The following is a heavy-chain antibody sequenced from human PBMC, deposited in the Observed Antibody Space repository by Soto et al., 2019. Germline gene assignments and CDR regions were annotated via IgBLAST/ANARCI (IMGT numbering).Heavy chain of an antibody. D-gene: IGHD1-26*01. CDR2: ISVSGGGT. Sequence: EVQLLESGGGLVQPGGSLRLSCAASAFTFNTYAMGWVRQAPGKGLEWVSAISVSGGGTYYADSVKGRFTISRDTSKNTLYLQMNSLRADDTAVYYCAKSGGASPCYFDYWGRGTLVTVSS. CDR3: AKSGGASPCYFDY. J-gene: IGHJ4*02. V-gene: IGHV3-23*01. CDR1: AFTFNTYA.